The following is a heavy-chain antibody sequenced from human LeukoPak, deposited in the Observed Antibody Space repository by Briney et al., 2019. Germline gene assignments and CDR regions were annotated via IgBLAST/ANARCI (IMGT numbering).Heavy chain of an antibody. D-gene: IGHD2-21*01. J-gene: IGHJ4*02. CDR3: ARDRRSMDY. V-gene: IGHV3-48*01. CDR1: GFTFSIYS. CDR2: ISSGSGTI. Sequence: GGSLRLSCTASGFTFSIYSINWVRQAPGKGLEWVSYISSGSGTIYYADSVKGRFTTSRDNAKNSLYLQMNGLNAEDTAVYYCARDRRSMDYWGQGTLVTVSS.